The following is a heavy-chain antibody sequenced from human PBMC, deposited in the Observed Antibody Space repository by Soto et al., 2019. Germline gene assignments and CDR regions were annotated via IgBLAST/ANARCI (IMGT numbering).Heavy chain of an antibody. CDR1: GDSVSSPYY. CDR3: ARSAGWYAIHA. CDR2: VFHTGTT. Sequence: QVQLQESDPGLVKPSGTLSLTCAVSGDSVSSPYYWCWVRQSPGKGLGWIGEVFHTGTTSYNPSLRTRVTIAMAKSINPFSLDLSSVPTADTAVYYCARSAGWYAIHAWGPGTLVIVSS. V-gene: IGHV4-4*02. D-gene: IGHD6-19*01. J-gene: IGHJ5*02.